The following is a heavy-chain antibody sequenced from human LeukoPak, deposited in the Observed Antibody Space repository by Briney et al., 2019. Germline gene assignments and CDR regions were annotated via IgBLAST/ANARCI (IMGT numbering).Heavy chain of an antibody. CDR3: ARPQSGSYYFDY. J-gene: IGHJ4*02. Sequence: SYDINWVRQATXXGXEWMGWMNPNSGNTGYAQKFQGRVTMTRNTSISTAYMELSSLRSEDTAVYYCARPQSGSYYFDYWGQGTLVTVSS. CDR2: MNPNSGNT. V-gene: IGHV1-8*01. D-gene: IGHD1-26*01. CDR1: SYD.